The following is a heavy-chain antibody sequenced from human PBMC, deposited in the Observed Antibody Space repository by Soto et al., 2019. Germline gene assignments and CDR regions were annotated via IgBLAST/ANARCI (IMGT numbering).Heavy chain of an antibody. V-gene: IGHV3-73*01. CDR2: IRSKANSYAT. J-gene: IGHJ4*01. CDR3: TRHEWSPYSGSSGY. CDR1: GFTLSDSS. Sequence: PEGSLRLSCSASGFTLSDSSMHGVRQASGKGLEWVGRIRSKANSYATAYAASVTVRFTISEYDSKNTAYLQMNSLKTEDTAVYSLTRHEWSPYSGSSGYWGRGSRV. D-gene: IGHD1-26*01.